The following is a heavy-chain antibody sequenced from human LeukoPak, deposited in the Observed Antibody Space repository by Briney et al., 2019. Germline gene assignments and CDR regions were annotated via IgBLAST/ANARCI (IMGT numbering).Heavy chain of an antibody. D-gene: IGHD3-9*01. CDR2: ISSSGSTI. J-gene: IGHJ4*02. CDR1: GFTFSDYY. CDR3: ARDWALTGYYLYYFDY. Sequence: PGGSLRLSCAASGFTFSDYYMSWIRQAPGKGLEWVSYISSSGSTIYYADSVKGRFTISRDNAKNSLYLQMNSLRAEDTAVYYCARDWALTGYYLYYFDYWGQGTLVTVSS. V-gene: IGHV3-11*04.